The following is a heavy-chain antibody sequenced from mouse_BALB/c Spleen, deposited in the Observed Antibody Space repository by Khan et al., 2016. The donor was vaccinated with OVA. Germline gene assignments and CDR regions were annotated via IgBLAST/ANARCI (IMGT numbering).Heavy chain of an antibody. J-gene: IGHJ3*01. D-gene: IGHD1-1*02. V-gene: IGHV1-54*01. CDR3: ARGGYGSLAY. CDR2: INPGSGDT. Sequence: VQLQESGAELVRPGTSVKVSCKASGYAFNNYMIEWVKQRPGQGLEWIGVINPGSGDTKYNEKIKGKATLTDDKSSNTAYMQLSSLTSDDSAVYSCARGGYGSLAYWGQGTLVTVSA. CDR1: GYAFNNYM.